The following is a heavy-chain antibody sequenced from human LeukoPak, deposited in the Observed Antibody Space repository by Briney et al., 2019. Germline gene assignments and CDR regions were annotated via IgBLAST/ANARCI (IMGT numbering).Heavy chain of an antibody. D-gene: IGHD3-10*01. CDR3: ASRRITIVRGFTDY. CDR2: IYTSGST. CDR1: GGSISSYY. J-gene: IGHJ4*02. Sequence: PSETLSLTCTVSGGSISSYYWSWIRQPPGKGLEWIGRIYTSGSTNYNPSLKSRVTMSVDTSKNQFSLKLSSVTAADTAVYYCASRRITIVRGFTDYWGQGTLVTVSS. V-gene: IGHV4-4*07.